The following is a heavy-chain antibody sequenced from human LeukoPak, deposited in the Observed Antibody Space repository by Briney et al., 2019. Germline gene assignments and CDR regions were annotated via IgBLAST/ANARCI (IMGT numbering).Heavy chain of an antibody. CDR3: ARGSGYTYH. D-gene: IGHD5-18*01. J-gene: IGHJ4*02. Sequence: GESLKTSCKGSGYSFTTYWITWVRQMPGKGLEWMGKIDASDSHTNYSPSFQGQVTISVDKSINTAYLQWSSLKASDTAMYYCARGSGYTYHWGQGTLVTVSS. CDR1: GYSFTTYW. V-gene: IGHV5-10-1*04. CDR2: IDASDSHT.